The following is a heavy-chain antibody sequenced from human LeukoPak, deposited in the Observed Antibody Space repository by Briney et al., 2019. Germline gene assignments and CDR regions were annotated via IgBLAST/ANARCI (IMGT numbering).Heavy chain of an antibody. Sequence: SETLSLTCTVSGGSISSYYWSWIRQPAGKGLEWIGRIYTSGSTNYNPSLKSRVTMSVDTSKNQFSLKLGSVTAADTAVYYCARVKVGCSSTSCYDYYYYYMDVWGKGTTVTVSS. D-gene: IGHD2-2*01. CDR2: IYTSGST. CDR1: GGSISSYY. J-gene: IGHJ6*03. CDR3: ARVKVGCSSTSCYDYYYYYMDV. V-gene: IGHV4-4*07.